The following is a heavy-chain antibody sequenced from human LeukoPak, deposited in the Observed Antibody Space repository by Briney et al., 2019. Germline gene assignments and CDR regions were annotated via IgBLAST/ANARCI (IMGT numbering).Heavy chain of an antibody. J-gene: IGHJ4*02. D-gene: IGHD6-13*01. CDR2: MYNSGST. CDR3: ARAPGIAAAGTHFDF. Sequence: PSETLSLTCTVSGGSISTYYWSWIRQPPGKGLEWIGCMYNSGSTNYNPSLKSRVTISVDTSKNQFSLKLSSVTAGDTAVYYCARAPGIAAAGTHFDFWGQGTLVTVSS. CDR1: GGSISTYY. V-gene: IGHV4-59*01.